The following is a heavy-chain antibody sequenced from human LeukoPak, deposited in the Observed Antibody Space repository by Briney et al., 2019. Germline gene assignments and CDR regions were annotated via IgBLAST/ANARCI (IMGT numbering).Heavy chain of an antibody. CDR2: INHSGST. Sequence: SETLSLTCAVYGGSFSGYYWSWIRQPPGKGLEWIGEINHSGSTNYNPSLKSRVTISVDTSKNQFSLKLSSVTAADTAVYYCARGSCSGGSCYSRSVWFDPWGQGTLVTVSS. D-gene: IGHD2-15*01. V-gene: IGHV4-34*01. CDR3: ARGSCSGGSCYSRSVWFDP. J-gene: IGHJ5*02. CDR1: GGSFSGYY.